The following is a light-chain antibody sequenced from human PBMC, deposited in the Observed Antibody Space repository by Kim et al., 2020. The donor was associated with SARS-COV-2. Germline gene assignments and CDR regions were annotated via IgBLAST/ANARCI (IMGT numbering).Light chain of an antibody. V-gene: IGLV3-27*01. J-gene: IGLJ1*01. CDR2: KDS. Sequence: SPGQTARITCSGDVLAKKYARWFQQKPGQAPVLVIYKDSERPSGIPERFSGSSSGTTVTLTISGAQVEDEADYYCYSAADNNQGVFGTGTKVTVL. CDR3: YSAADNNQGV. CDR1: VLAKKY.